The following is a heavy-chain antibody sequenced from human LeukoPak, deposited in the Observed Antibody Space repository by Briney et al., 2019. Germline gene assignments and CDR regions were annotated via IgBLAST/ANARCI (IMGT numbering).Heavy chain of an antibody. J-gene: IGHJ4*02. CDR3: AKDLLPYSGSHGDY. Sequence: GGSLRLSCAASGFAFSSYGMHWVRQAPGKGLEWVAFIRYDGSNKYYADSVKGRFTISRDNSKNTLYLQMNSLGAEDTAVYYCAKDLLPYSGSHGDYWGQGTLVTVSS. CDR1: GFAFSSYG. V-gene: IGHV3-30*02. CDR2: IRYDGSNK. D-gene: IGHD1-26*01.